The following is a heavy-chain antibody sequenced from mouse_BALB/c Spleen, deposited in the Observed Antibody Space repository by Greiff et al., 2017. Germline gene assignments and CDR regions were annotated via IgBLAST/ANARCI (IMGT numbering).Heavy chain of an antibody. D-gene: IGHD2-3*01. Sequence: QVQLQQSGAELVKPGAPVKLSCKASGYTFTSYWMNWVKQRPGRGLEWIGRIDPSDSETHYNQKFKDKATLTVDKSSSTAYIQLSSLTSEDSAVYYCARDGYYLYYAMDYWGQGTSVTVSS. CDR3: ARDGYYLYYAMDY. CDR2: IDPSDSET. J-gene: IGHJ4*01. CDR1: GYTFTSYW. V-gene: IGHV1-69*02.